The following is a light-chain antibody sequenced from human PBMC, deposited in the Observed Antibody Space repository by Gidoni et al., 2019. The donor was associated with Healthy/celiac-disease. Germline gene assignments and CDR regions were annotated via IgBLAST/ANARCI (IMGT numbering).Light chain of an antibody. J-gene: IGKJ1*01. Sequence: ELAMTQSPATLSVSPGERATLSCRASLRVSSNLAWYQQKPGQAPRLLIYGASTRATGIPARFSGSGSGTEFTLTISSMQSEDLEVYYCQQYNNWPPWTFGQGTKVEIK. V-gene: IGKV3-15*01. CDR2: GAS. CDR1: LRVSSN. CDR3: QQYNNWPPWT.